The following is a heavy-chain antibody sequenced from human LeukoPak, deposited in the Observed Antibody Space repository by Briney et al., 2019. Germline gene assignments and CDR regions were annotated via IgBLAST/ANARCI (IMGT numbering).Heavy chain of an antibody. CDR2: IFGNGDTT. J-gene: IGHJ4*02. CDR1: GFSFSSYA. Sequence: GGSLRLSCAASGFSFSSYAMNWVRQAPGKGLEWVSIIFGNGDTTYYADSVKGRFTVSRDNSKDTLYLQMNSLRAEDTAVYYCASYLRNTVAGYYYFEYWGQGTLVTVSS. CDR3: ASYLRNTVAGYYYFEY. D-gene: IGHD4-11*01. V-gene: IGHV3-23*01.